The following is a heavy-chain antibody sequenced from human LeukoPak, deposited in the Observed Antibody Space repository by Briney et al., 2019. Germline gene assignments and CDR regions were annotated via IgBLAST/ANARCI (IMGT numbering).Heavy chain of an antibody. D-gene: IGHD1-26*01. CDR3: GKYLQTTVGANDY. V-gene: IGHV3-23*01. Sequence: GGSLRLSCAASGFTFNSYPMNWVRQAPGKGLEWVPVISGSGGATFYGDSVQGRFTISRDNSRDTLYLQMNSLTAEDTALYYCGKYLQTTVGANDYWGRGTLVTVSS. J-gene: IGHJ4*02. CDR2: ISGSGGAT. CDR1: GFTFNSYP.